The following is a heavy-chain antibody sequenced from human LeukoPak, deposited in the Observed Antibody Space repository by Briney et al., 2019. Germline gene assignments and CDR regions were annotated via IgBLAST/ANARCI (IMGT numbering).Heavy chain of an antibody. Sequence: PGGSLRLSCAASGFTFSSYSMNWVRQAPGKGLEWVSSISSSSSSYIYYADSVKGRFTISRDNAKNSLYLQMNSLRAEDTAVYYCARIGGSYYASGWFDPWGQGTLVTVSS. J-gene: IGHJ5*02. CDR3: ARIGGSYYASGWFDP. V-gene: IGHV3-21*01. D-gene: IGHD1-26*01. CDR2: ISSSSSSYI. CDR1: GFTFSSYS.